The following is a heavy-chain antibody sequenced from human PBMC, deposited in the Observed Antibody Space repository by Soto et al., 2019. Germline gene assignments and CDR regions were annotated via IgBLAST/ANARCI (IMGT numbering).Heavy chain of an antibody. CDR3: ARGVGLLAGMDV. J-gene: IGHJ6*02. Sequence: VSVKVSCKASGYTFTGYYMHWVRQAPGQGLEWMGWINPNSGGTNYAQKFQGRVTMTRDTSISTAYMELSRLRSDDTAVYYCARGVGLLAGMDVWGQGTTVTVSS. V-gene: IGHV1-2*02. CDR1: GYTFTGYY. D-gene: IGHD1-26*01. CDR2: INPNSGGT.